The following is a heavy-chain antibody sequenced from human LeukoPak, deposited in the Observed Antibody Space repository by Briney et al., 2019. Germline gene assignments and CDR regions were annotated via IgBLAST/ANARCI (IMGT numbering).Heavy chain of an antibody. J-gene: IGHJ4*02. CDR3: AAKWLLRRY. D-gene: IGHD3-22*01. CDR2: ISGSGYST. Sequence: GGTLRLSCAASGFTFSSYGLSWVRQAPGKGLAWVSAISGSGYSTYYADSVKGRFTISRDNSKNTLYLQMNSLRAEDTAVYYCAAKWLLRRYWGQGTLVTVSS. CDR1: GFTFSSYG. V-gene: IGHV3-23*01.